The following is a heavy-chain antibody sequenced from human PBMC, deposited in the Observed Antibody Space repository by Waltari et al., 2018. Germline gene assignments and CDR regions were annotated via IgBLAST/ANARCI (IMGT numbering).Heavy chain of an antibody. V-gene: IGHV3-7*01. Sequence: EVQLVESGGGLVQPGGSLRLSCAASGFTFSNHWMDWVRQAPGKGWGGGANINPDGSQTFFVDSVKGRVTISRDNAKNSLFLQINNLRAEDTGVYYCSRSLDDWGQGTLVTVSS. CDR1: GFTFSNHW. CDR2: INPDGSQT. J-gene: IGHJ4*02. CDR3: SRSLDD.